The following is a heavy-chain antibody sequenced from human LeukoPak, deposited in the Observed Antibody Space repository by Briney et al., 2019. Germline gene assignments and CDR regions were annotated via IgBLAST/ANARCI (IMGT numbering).Heavy chain of an antibody. J-gene: IGHJ5*02. CDR3: ARAGRDYGGNSKRFDP. CDR1: GYTFTSYD. V-gene: IGHV1-8*01. Sequence: GASVKVSCKASGYTFTSYDINWVRQATGQGLEWMGWMNPNSGNTGYAQKFQGRVTMTRNTSISTAYMELSSLRSQDTAVYYCARAGRDYGGNSKRFDPWGQGTLVTVSS. D-gene: IGHD4-23*01. CDR2: MNPNSGNT.